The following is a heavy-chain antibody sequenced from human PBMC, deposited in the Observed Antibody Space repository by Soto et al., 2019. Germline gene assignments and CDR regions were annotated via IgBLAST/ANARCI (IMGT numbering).Heavy chain of an antibody. V-gene: IGHV1-69*01. J-gene: IGHJ4*02. CDR2: IIPIFGTA. CDR3: ARDCSSTSCHSGDDY. D-gene: IGHD2-2*02. CDR1: GGTFSSYA. Sequence: PAKVSCTASGGTFSSYAISWVRQANGQGLEWMGGIIPIFGTANYAQKFQGRVTITADESTSTAYMELSSLRSEDTAVYFCARDCSSTSCHSGDDYWGQGTRVSVSP.